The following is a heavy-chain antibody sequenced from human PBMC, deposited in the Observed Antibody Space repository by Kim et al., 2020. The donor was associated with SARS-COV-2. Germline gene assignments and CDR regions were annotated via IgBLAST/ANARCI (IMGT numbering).Heavy chain of an antibody. CDR3: ARALVDSYYYYGMDV. Sequence: GGSLRLSCAASGFTFSSYGMHWVRQAPGKGLEWVAVISYDGSNKYYADSVKGRFTISRDNSKNTLYLQMNSLRAEDTAVYYCARALVDSYYYYGMDVWGQGTTVTVSS. V-gene: IGHV3-33*05. D-gene: IGHD1-26*01. CDR2: ISYDGSNK. J-gene: IGHJ6*02. CDR1: GFTFSSYG.